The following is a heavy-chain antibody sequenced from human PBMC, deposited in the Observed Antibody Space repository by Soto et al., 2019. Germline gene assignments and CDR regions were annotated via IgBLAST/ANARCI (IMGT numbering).Heavy chain of an antibody. D-gene: IGHD3-22*01. CDR1: GGTFSSYA. CDR3: AGGGDYYDSSGPPVY. J-gene: IGHJ4*02. Sequence: QVQLVQSGAEVKKPGSSVKVSCKASGGTFSSYAISWVRQAPGQGLEWMGGIIPIFGTANYAQKFQGRVTITADESTGTAYRELRSLRSGDTAVYYCAGGGDYYDSSGPPVYWGQGTLVTVSS. V-gene: IGHV1-69*01. CDR2: IIPIFGTA.